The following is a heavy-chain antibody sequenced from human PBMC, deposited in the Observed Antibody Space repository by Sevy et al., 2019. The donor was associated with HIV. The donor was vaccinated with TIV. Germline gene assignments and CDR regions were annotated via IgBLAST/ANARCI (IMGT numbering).Heavy chain of an antibody. CDR3: ATTKDYYDSSGCPFDY. Sequence: ASVKVSCKVSGYTLTGLSMHWVRQAPGKGLEWMGSFDPEDGETFYAQNFQGRVTMTEDTSTDTAYMELSSLRSEDTAVYFCATTKDYYDSSGCPFDYWGQGTLVTVSS. D-gene: IGHD3-22*01. CDR2: FDPEDGET. J-gene: IGHJ4*02. CDR1: GYTLTGLS. V-gene: IGHV1-24*01.